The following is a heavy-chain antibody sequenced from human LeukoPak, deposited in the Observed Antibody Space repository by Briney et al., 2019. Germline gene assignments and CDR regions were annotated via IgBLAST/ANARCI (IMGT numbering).Heavy chain of an antibody. CDR3: AKEEGYIYGLLDY. CDR2: ISGSGGTT. D-gene: IGHD5-18*01. Sequence: GGSLRLSCAASGFTFSNYAVSWVRQAPGKGLEWVSSISGSGGTTYYADSVKGRFTISRGNSKNTLYLQMNSLRAGDAAVYYCAKEEGYIYGLLDYWGQGTLVSVSS. V-gene: IGHV3-23*01. CDR1: GFTFSNYA. J-gene: IGHJ4*02.